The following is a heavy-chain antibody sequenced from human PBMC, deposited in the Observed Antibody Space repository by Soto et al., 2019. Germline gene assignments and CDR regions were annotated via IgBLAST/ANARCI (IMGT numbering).Heavy chain of an antibody. CDR2: MNPNSGNT. D-gene: IGHD3-10*01. V-gene: IGHV1-8*01. CDR3: ARGLRRSFYYYGSGSPNYYYYMDV. J-gene: IGHJ6*03. Sequence: ASVKVSCKASGYTFTSYDINWLRQATGQGLEWMGWMNPNSGNTGYAQKFQGRVTMTRNTSISTAYMKLSSLRSEDTAVYYCARGLRRSFYYYGSGSPNYYYYMDVRGKGTTVTVSS. CDR1: GYTFTSYD.